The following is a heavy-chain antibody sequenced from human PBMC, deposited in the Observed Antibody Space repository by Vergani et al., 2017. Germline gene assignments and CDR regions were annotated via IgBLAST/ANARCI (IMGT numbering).Heavy chain of an antibody. Sequence: EVQLVQSGAEVKKPGESLKISCQISGYSFTNYWIGWVRQMPGKGLEWMGIIHPADSDTSYSPSFQGQVTISVDKSISTAYLQRSSLRASDSAMYYCASLYERDSGGSRYCDYWGQGTLVTVSS. D-gene: IGHD5-12*01. CDR2: IHPADSDT. CDR3: ASLYERDSGGSRYCDY. V-gene: IGHV5-51*01. J-gene: IGHJ4*02. CDR1: GYSFTNYW.